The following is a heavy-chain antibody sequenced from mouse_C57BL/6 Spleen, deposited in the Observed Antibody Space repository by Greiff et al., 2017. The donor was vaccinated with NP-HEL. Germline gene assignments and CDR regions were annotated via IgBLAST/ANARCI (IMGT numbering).Heavy chain of an antibody. Sequence: EVQLQQSGPELVKPGASVKISCKASGYSFTGYYMNWVKQSPEKSLEWIGEINPSTGGTTYNQKFKAKATLTVDKSSSTAYMQLKSLASEGSAVYYCARKTTVVATDYFDYWGQGTTLTVSS. CDR1: GYSFTGYY. D-gene: IGHD1-1*01. J-gene: IGHJ2*01. CDR3: ARKTTVVATDYFDY. V-gene: IGHV1-42*01. CDR2: INPSTGGT.